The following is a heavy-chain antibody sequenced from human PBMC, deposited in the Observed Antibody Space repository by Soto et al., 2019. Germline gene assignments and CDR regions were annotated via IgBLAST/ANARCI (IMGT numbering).Heavy chain of an antibody. J-gene: IGHJ4*02. V-gene: IGHV4-4*07. CDR3: AREGSYSAYNFAHGIQLWSFDF. CDR1: GGSINTFY. Sequence: LSLTCAVSGGSINTFYWSWVRQPAGKGLEWIGRIFSSGSTSFNPSLESRVAMSVDTYKNHFSINLRSVTAADMAVYYCAREGSYSAYNFAHGIQLWSFDFWGQGALVTVSS. D-gene: IGHD5-12*01. CDR2: IFSSGST.